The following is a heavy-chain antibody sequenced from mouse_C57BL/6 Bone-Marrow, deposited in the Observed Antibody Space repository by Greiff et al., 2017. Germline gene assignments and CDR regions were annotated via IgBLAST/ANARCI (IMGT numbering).Heavy chain of an antibody. J-gene: IGHJ4*01. Sequence: QVQLQQPGAELVMPGASVKLSCKASGYTFTSYWMHWVKQRPGQGLEWIGEIDPSDSYTNYNQKFKGKSTLTVDKSSSTAYMQLSSLTSEDAAVYYCALITTVVAGNYYAMDYWGQGTSVTVSS. V-gene: IGHV1-69*01. CDR3: ALITTVVAGNYYAMDY. CDR1: GYTFTSYW. CDR2: IDPSDSYT. D-gene: IGHD1-1*01.